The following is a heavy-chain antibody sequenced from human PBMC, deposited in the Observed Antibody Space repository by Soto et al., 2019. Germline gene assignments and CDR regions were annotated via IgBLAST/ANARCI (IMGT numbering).Heavy chain of an antibody. J-gene: IGHJ6*02. D-gene: IGHD3-3*01. V-gene: IGHV1-69*06. Sequence: QVQLVQSEAEVRKPGSSVKVSCKASGGTFSSYTVYWVRQAPGQGLEWMGGIIPFFGTSNYAQNFQDRITLTADKSTGTAYMELSSLRFEDTAIYYCARKLRLYYGMDVWGQGTTVTVSS. CDR3: ARKLRLYYGMDV. CDR1: GGTFSSYT. CDR2: IIPFFGTS.